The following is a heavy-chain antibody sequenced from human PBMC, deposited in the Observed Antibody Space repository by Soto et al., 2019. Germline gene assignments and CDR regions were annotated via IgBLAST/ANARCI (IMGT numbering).Heavy chain of an antibody. D-gene: IGHD2-2*01. V-gene: IGHV4-30-4*01. CDR1: GGSISSGDYY. CDR2: IYYSGST. Sequence: TLSLTCTVSGGSISSGDYYWSWIRQPPGKGLEWIGYIYYSGSTSYNASLKSRTSISADPSNNQFSLKLHSLTAADTAVYFCGTMPIVVEPAPMDVWGPGTSVTLSS. CDR3: GTMPIVVEPAPMDV. J-gene: IGHJ6*02.